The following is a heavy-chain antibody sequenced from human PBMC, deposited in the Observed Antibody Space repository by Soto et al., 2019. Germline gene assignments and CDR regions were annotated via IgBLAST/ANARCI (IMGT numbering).Heavy chain of an antibody. D-gene: IGHD2-15*01. V-gene: IGHV4-4*02. Sequence: QVQLQESGPGLVKPSGTLSLTCAVSGGSISSSNWWSWVRQPPGKGLEWIGEIYPSGSTNSNPSLKSRFTTPENKSKDQFALKLCSGTAADRAVYFCARVSGGSCSFDYLGQGTLVTVSS. CDR3: ARVSGGSCSFDY. J-gene: IGHJ4*02. CDR1: GGSISSSNW. CDR2: IYPSGST.